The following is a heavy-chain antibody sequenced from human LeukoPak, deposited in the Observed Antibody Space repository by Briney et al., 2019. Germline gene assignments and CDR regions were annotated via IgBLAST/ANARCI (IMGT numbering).Heavy chain of an antibody. CDR2: ISASGHAT. V-gene: IGHV3-23*01. Sequence: GGSLRLSCAASGFTFSSYAMSWVRQAPGKGLEAPGKGLEWVATISASGHATYYPDSVRGRFTISRDNSKSTLHLQMDSLRAEDSALYYCAKWPEGATPKFHHWGQGTLVTVSS. D-gene: IGHD1-26*01. CDR1: GFTFSSYA. J-gene: IGHJ4*02. CDR3: AKWPEGATPKFHH.